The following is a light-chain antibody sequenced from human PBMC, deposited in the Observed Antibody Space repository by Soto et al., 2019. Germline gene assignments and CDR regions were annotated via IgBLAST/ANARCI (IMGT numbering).Light chain of an antibody. J-gene: IGKJ2*01. CDR1: QSVSSSY. V-gene: IGKV3-20*01. CDR3: QQYGSSPGT. CDR2: GAS. Sequence: EIGLTQSPGTLSLSPGESATLSCRASQSVSSSYLAWYQQKPGQATRLLSYGASSRDTGIPDRFSGSGSGTNFALTISRLEAEDLSVYYCQQYGSSPGTFGHGTKLEI.